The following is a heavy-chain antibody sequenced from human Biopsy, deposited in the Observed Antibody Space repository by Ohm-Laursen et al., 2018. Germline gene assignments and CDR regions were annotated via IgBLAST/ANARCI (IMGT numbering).Heavy chain of an antibody. J-gene: IGHJ6*02. Sequence: TLSLTCTVSGGSISSDYWSWNRQTPGKGLEWIGYIYYSGSTNYNPSLKSRVTISVDTSKNQFSLRLNSVTAADTAVYYCARATNSTGWPYYYFYGRDVWGQGTTVTVSS. CDR2: IYYSGST. CDR3: ARATNSTGWPYYYFYGRDV. CDR1: GGSISSDY. V-gene: IGHV4-59*01. D-gene: IGHD2/OR15-2a*01.